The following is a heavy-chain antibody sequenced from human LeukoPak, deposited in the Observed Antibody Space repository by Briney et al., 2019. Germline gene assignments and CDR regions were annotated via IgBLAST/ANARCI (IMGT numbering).Heavy chain of an antibody. D-gene: IGHD2-2*01. Sequence: PGGSLRLSCAASGFTFSSYSMNWVRQAPGKGLERVSYISSSSSTIYYADSVKGRFTISRDNAKNTLYLQMNSLRAEDTAVYYCARPNIVVVPAARGFDYWGQGTLVTVSS. CDR3: ARPNIVVVPAARGFDY. CDR2: ISSSSSTI. J-gene: IGHJ4*02. V-gene: IGHV3-48*01. CDR1: GFTFSSYS.